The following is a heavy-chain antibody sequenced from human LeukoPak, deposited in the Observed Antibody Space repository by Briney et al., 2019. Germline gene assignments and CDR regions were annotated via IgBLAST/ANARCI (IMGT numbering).Heavy chain of an antibody. CDR2: IYSSGST. CDR3: ASLLYNGYFPVY. V-gene: IGHV3-53*01. J-gene: IGHJ4*02. D-gene: IGHD5-12*01. CDR1: GFTVSSNY. Sequence: GGSLRLSCAASGFTVSSNYMSWVRQAPGKGLEWVSVIYSSGSTHYADSVKGRFTISRDNSKNTLYLQMNSLRAEDTAVYYCASLLYNGYFPVYWGQGTLVTVSS.